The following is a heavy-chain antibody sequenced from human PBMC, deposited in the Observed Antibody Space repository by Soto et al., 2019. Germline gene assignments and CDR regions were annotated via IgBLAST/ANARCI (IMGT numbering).Heavy chain of an antibody. Sequence: ASVKVSCKASGYTFTGYYMHWVRQAPGQGLEWMGWINPNSGGTNYAQKFQGWVTMTRDTSISTAYMELSRLRSDDTAVYYCATGYSYGYYFDYWGQGTLVTVSS. CDR1: GYTFTGYY. J-gene: IGHJ4*02. V-gene: IGHV1-2*04. D-gene: IGHD5-18*01. CDR2: INPNSGGT. CDR3: ATGYSYGYYFDY.